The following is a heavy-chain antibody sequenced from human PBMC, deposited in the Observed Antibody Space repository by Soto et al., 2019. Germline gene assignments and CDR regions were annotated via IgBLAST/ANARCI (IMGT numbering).Heavy chain of an antibody. V-gene: IGHV3-21*01. CDR2: ISSSSSYI. J-gene: IGHJ6*02. CDR1: GFTFSSYS. Sequence: LRLSCAASGFTFSSYSMNWVRQAPGKGLEWVSSISSSSSYIYYADSVKGRFTISRDNAKNSLYLQMNSLRAEDTAVYYCARAGHPNWGPGDYYYGMDVWGQGTTVTVS. D-gene: IGHD7-27*01. CDR3: ARAGHPNWGPGDYYYGMDV.